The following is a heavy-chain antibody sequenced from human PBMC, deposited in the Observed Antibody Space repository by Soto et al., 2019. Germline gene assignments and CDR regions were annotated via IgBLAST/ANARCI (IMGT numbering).Heavy chain of an antibody. V-gene: IGHV3-66*01. CDR1: GFTVSSNY. Sequence: GGSLRLSCAASGFTVSSNYMSWVRQAPGKGLEWVSVIYSGGSTYYADSVKGRFTISRDNSKNTLYLQMNSLRAEDTAVYYCARGRITMVRGVIDYWGQGTLVTVSS. CDR2: IYSGGST. D-gene: IGHD3-10*01. CDR3: ARGRITMVRGVIDY. J-gene: IGHJ4*02.